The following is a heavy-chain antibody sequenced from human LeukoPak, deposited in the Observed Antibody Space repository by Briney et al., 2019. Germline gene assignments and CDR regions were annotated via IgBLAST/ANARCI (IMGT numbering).Heavy chain of an antibody. CDR2: IYPGDSDT. D-gene: IGHD3-10*01. CDR1: GYSFTSYW. J-gene: IGHJ3*02. Sequence: GESLKISCKGSGYSFTSYWIGWVRQMPGKGLEWMGIIYPGDSDTRYSPSFQGQVTISADKSISTAYLQWSSLKASDTAMYYCARHRPHYYGSGSYFDIWGQGTMVTVSS. V-gene: IGHV5-51*01. CDR3: ARHRPHYYGSGSYFDI.